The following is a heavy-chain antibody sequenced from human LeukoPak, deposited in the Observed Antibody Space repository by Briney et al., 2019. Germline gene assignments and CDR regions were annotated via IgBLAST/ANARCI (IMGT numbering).Heavy chain of an antibody. CDR3: ARDTLIAAFDY. D-gene: IGHD6-13*01. CDR1: GGSISSYY. CDR2: IYYSGST. J-gene: IGHJ4*02. Sequence: PSGPLSLTCTVSGGSISSYYWRWIRQPPGKGLEWIGYIYYSGSTNYNPSLKSRVTISVVTSKNQSSLKLSSVAAPDTAVYYCARDTLIAAFDYWGQGTLVTVSS. V-gene: IGHV4-59*01.